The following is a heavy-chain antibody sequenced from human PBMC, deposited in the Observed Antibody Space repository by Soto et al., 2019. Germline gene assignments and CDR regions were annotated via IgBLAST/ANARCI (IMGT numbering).Heavy chain of an antibody. CDR1: GGSISSSSYY. CDR3: ARGPGEDIRGYYFDY. J-gene: IGHJ4*02. CDR2: IYYSGST. Sequence: QLQLQESGPGLVKPSETLSLTCTVSGGSISSSSYYWGWIRQPPGKGLEWIGSIYYSGSTYYNPSLKSRVTISVDTSKNQFSLKLSSVTAADTAVYYCARGPGEDIRGYYFDYWGQGTLVTVSS. V-gene: IGHV4-39*01. D-gene: IGHD3-10*01.